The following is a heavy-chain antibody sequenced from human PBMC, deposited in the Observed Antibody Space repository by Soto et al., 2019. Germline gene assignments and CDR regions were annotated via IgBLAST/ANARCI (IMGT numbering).Heavy chain of an antibody. J-gene: IGHJ4*02. V-gene: IGHV3-7*01. Sequence: AXGSLKLSCAAAGGTVSSTYLTWVRQAPGKGLEWVAIINQDSNQRYYVDSVGGRFTISRDNAKSSVYLQMDSLRAEDTALYYCAKVGYNDWDFDRWGQGTLVTVSS. CDR1: GGTVSSTY. CDR3: AKVGYNDWDFDR. CDR2: INQDSNQR. D-gene: IGHD3-16*01.